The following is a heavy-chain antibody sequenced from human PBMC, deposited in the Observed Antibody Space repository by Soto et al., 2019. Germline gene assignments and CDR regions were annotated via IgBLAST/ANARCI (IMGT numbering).Heavy chain of an antibody. CDR3: ARFHRKDKIYDSSGVYGMDV. CDR2: INHSGST. Sequence: SETLSLTCAVYGGSFSGYYWSWIRQPPGKGLEWIGEINHSGSTNYNPSLKSRVTISVDTSKNQFSLKLSSVTAADTAVYYCARFHRKDKIYDSSGVYGMDVWGQGTKVTVS. J-gene: IGHJ6*02. V-gene: IGHV4-34*01. CDR1: GGSFSGYY. D-gene: IGHD3-22*01.